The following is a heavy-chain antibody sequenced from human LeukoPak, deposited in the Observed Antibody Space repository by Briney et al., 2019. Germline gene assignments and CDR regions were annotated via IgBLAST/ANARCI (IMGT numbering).Heavy chain of an antibody. J-gene: IGHJ4*02. D-gene: IGHD6-13*01. CDR2: IYYSGST. CDR1: GGSISSSSYY. V-gene: IGHV4-39*01. Sequence: PSETLSLTCTVSGGSISSSSYYWGWIRQPPGKGLEWIGSIYYSGSTYYNPSLKSRVTISVDTSKNQFSLKLSFVTAADTAVYYCARQGGSSWYGVDYWGQGTLVTVSS. CDR3: ARQGGSSWYGVDY.